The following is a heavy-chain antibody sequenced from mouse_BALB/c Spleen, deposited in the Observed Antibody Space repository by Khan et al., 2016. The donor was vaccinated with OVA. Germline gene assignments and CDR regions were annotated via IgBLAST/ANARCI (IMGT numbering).Heavy chain of an antibody. CDR1: GYTFTDYI. J-gene: IGHJ3*01. D-gene: IGHD1-2*01. V-gene: IGHV1S29*02. CDR2: IYPHNGDT. Sequence: VQLKQSGPELVKPGASVKISCRASGYTFTDYIMDWVKQSHGKSLEWIGYIYPHNGDTGYNRKFKTKVTLTVDTSSSTTSMELRSLTSEDSAVYYCVRSGYGSFAYWGQGTLVTVSA. CDR3: VRSGYGSFAY.